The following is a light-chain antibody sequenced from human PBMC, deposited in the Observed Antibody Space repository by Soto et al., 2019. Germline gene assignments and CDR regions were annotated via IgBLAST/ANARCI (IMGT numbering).Light chain of an antibody. J-gene: IGKJ4*01. CDR1: QSLLQSSGNNY. V-gene: IGKV2-28*01. CDR2: LGS. Sequence: DLVMTQSPLSLSVTPGEPASISCRSSQSLLQSSGNNYLDWYVQKPGQSPHLLIYLGSHRASGGPDRFSVSGSGTDFTLKISRVEAEDVVVYYCMQDQQTPVTFGGGTKVESK. CDR3: MQDQQTPVT.